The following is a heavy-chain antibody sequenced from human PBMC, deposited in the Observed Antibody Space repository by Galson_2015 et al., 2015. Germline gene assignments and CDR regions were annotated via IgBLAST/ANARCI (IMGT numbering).Heavy chain of an antibody. J-gene: IGHJ6*02. CDR1: GGSFSGYY. CDR2: IYHSGSA. CDR3: ARDLRRSWYEGYYYGMDV. Sequence: ETLSLTCAVYGGSFSGYYWRWVRQPPGKGLEWIGEIYHSGSAHYNPSLKSRVTISLDKPKNQFSLRLISVPAADTAVYYCARDLRRSWYEGYYYGMDVWGQGTTVTVSS. D-gene: IGHD6-13*01. V-gene: IGHV4-34*01.